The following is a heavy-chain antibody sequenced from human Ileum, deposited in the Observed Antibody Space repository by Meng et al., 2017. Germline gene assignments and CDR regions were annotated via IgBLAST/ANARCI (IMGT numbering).Heavy chain of an antibody. Sequence: QVQLVQSGAVVKKPGASVKVSCKTSGYTFTDYYSKWLRQAPGQGLEWMGRINPKSGIRHYAQKFQGRVTMTSDTSTSTAYMEVSGLTSDDTAVYYCSGASSSSYLGYWGQGTLVTVSS. CDR3: SGASSSSYLGY. J-gene: IGHJ4*02. CDR1: GYTFTDYY. CDR2: INPKSGIR. V-gene: IGHV1-2*06. D-gene: IGHD6-13*01.